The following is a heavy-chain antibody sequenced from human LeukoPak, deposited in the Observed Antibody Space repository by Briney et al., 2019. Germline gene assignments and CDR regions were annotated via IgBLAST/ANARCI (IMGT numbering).Heavy chain of an antibody. CDR1: GYTFTSYG. J-gene: IGHJ4*02. CDR2: ISAYNGNT. Sequence: GASVSVSCTPSGYTFTSYGISWVRQAPGQGLEWMGWISAYNGNTNYAQKLQGRVTMTTDTSTSTAYMELRSLRSDDTAVYYCARGGVLRFLEHLDYWGQGTLVTVSS. CDR3: ARGGVLRFLEHLDY. V-gene: IGHV1-18*01. D-gene: IGHD3-3*01.